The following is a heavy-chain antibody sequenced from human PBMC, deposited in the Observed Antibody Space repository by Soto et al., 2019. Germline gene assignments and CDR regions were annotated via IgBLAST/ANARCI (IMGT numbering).Heavy chain of an antibody. J-gene: IGHJ4*02. CDR3: AKDRGLYYFDY. D-gene: IGHD2-15*01. CDR1: GFTFDDYA. CDR2: ISWNSGSI. Sequence: VQLVESGGGLVQPGRSLRLSCAASGFTFDDYAMHWVRQAPGKGLEWVSGISWNSGSIGYADSVKGRFTISRDNAKNSLYLQMNSLRAEDTALYYCAKDRGLYYFDYWGQGTLVTVSS. V-gene: IGHV3-9*01.